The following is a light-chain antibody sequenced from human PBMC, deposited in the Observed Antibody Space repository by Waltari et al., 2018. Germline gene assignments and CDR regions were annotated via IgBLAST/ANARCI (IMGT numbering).Light chain of an antibody. CDR3: KQYKNWPSIS. Sequence: EMVVTQSPATLSVSPGERVTLSCTTSQSLNSKLAWYQQKVDQSPRLLIYDGFRRDDGFPARFSGSESGTDFTLTISSLQSEDCAVYYCKQYKNWPSISFGGGTKVEIK. J-gene: IGKJ4*01. CDR1: QSLNSK. CDR2: DGF. V-gene: IGKV3-15*01.